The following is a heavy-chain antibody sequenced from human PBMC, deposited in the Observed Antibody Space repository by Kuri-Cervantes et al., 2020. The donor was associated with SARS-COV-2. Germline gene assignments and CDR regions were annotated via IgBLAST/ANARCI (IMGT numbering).Heavy chain of an antibody. J-gene: IGHJ6*02. D-gene: IGHD3-3*01. CDR2: IIPIFVTA. V-gene: IGHV1-69*06. Sequence: SSVKVSCKASGGTFSSYAISWVRQAPGQGLEWMGGIIPIFVTANYAQKFQGRVTITADKSTSTAYMELSSLRSEDTAVYYCASQNYDFWSGYYVYYYYYGMDVWGQGTTVTVSS. CDR1: GGTFSSYA. CDR3: ASQNYDFWSGYYVYYYYYGMDV.